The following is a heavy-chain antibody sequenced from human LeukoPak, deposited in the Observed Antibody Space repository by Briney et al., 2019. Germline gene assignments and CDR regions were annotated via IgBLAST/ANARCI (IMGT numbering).Heavy chain of an antibody. D-gene: IGHD3-10*01. CDR1: GGTFSSYA. CDR3: ARIGFGEFHFDY. CDR2: IIPIFGTA. Sequence: SVKVSCKASGGTFSSYAISWVRQAPGQGLEWMGRIIPIFGTANYAQKFQGRVTITTDESTSTAYMELSSLRSEDTAVYYCARIGFGEFHFDYWGQGTLVTVSS. V-gene: IGHV1-69*05. J-gene: IGHJ4*02.